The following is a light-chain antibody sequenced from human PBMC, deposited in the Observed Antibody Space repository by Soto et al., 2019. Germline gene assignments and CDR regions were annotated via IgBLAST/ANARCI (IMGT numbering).Light chain of an antibody. J-gene: IGLJ1*01. CDR3: AAWDDSLNGYV. CDR1: SSNIGSNT. CDR2: SIN. V-gene: IGLV1-44*01. Sequence: QPVLTQPPSASGTPEQRVTISCSGSSSNIGSNTVNWYQQLPGTAPKLLIYSINQRPSGVPDRFSGSKSGTSASLAISGLQSEDEADYFCAAWDDSLNGYVFGTGTKLTVL.